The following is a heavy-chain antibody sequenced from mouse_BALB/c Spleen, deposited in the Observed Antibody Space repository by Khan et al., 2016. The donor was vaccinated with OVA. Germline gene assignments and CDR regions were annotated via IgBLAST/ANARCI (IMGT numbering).Heavy chain of an antibody. CDR1: GYSITSGYY. Sequence: EVQLLETGPGLVKPSQSLSLTCSVTGYSITSGYYWNWIRQFPGNKLEWMGYINYGGSNNYNPSLKNRISITRDTSKNQFFLKLNSVTTEDTATYYCARGGRWFDYWGQGTLVTVSA. J-gene: IGHJ3*01. CDR2: INYGGSN. V-gene: IGHV3-6*02. CDR3: ARGGRWFDY.